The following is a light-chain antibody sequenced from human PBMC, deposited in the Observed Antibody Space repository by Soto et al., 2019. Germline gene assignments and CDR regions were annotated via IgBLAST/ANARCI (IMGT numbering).Light chain of an antibody. J-gene: IGLJ2*01. CDR1: SSNVGAGYD. CDR3: QSYDSSLSGVV. Sequence: QSVLPQPPSVSGAPGQRVTISCTGSSSNVGAGYDVNWYQQLPGAAPQLLIYGNNNRPSGVPDRVSGSKSGTSASLAITGLQAEDEADYYCQSYDSSLSGVVFGGGTKVTVL. CDR2: GNN. V-gene: IGLV1-40*01.